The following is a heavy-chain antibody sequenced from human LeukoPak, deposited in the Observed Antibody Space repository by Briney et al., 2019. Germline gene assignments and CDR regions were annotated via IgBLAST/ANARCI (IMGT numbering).Heavy chain of an antibody. Sequence: SVKVSCKSSGGTFSSYAISWVRQAPGQGLEWMGGIIPIFGTANYAQKFQGRVTITADESTSTAYMELSSLRSDDTAVYYCARDDVVVIHGGDFDYWGQGTLVTASS. CDR2: IIPIFGTA. CDR3: ARDDVVVIHGGDFDY. D-gene: IGHD3-22*01. V-gene: IGHV1-69*13. CDR1: GGTFSSYA. J-gene: IGHJ4*02.